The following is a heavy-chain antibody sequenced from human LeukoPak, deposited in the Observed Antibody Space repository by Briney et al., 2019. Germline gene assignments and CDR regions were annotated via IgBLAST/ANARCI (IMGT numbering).Heavy chain of an antibody. Sequence: ASVKVSCKASGYTFTSYDINWVRQATGQGLEWMGWINPNSGGTNYAQKFQGRVTMTRDTSISTAYMELSRLRSDDTAVYYCASPSSGSYYFDYWGQGTLVTVSS. J-gene: IGHJ4*02. V-gene: IGHV1-2*02. CDR3: ASPSSGSYYFDY. D-gene: IGHD1-26*01. CDR2: INPNSGGT. CDR1: GYTFTSYD.